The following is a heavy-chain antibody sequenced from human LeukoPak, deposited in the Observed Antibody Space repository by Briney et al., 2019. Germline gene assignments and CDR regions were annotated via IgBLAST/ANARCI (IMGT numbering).Heavy chain of an antibody. CDR2: ISAYNGNT. J-gene: IGHJ6*02. Sequence: ASVKVSCKASGYTSTSYGISWVRQAPGQGLEWMGWISAYNGNTNYAQELQGRVTMTTDTSTSTAYMELRSLRSDDTAVYYCARDPLVVVAATYYYYGMDVWGQGTTVTVSS. CDR3: ARDPLVVVAATYYYYGMDV. D-gene: IGHD2-15*01. CDR1: GYTSTSYG. V-gene: IGHV1-18*01.